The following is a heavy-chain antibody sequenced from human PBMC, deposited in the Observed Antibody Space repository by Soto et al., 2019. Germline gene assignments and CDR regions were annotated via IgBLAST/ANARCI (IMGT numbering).Heavy chain of an antibody. D-gene: IGHD2-15*01. CDR2: INAGNGNT. V-gene: IGHV1-3*01. CDR1: GYTFTSYA. CDR3: AREHSAVVVAVTPGGFDP. Sequence: ASVKVSCKASGYTFTSYAMHWVRQAPGQRLEWMGWINAGNGNTKYSQKFQGRVTITRDTSASTAYMELSSLRSEDTAVYYCAREHSAVVVAVTPGGFDPWGQGTLVTVSS. J-gene: IGHJ5*02.